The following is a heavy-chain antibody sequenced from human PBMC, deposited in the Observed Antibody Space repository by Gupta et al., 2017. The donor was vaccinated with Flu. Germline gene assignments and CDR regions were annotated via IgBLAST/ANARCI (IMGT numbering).Heavy chain of an antibody. CDR2: ISGSGGST. CDR1: GFTFSSYA. J-gene: IGHJ6*02. Sequence: EVQLLESGGGLVQPGGSLRLSCAASGFTFSSYAMTWVRQAPGKGLEWVSAISGSGGSTYYADSVKGRFTISRDNSKNTLYLQMNSLRAEDTAVYYCAKMTRGVVYARSPSGYYYGMDVWGQGTTVTVSS. V-gene: IGHV3-23*01. D-gene: IGHD2-8*02. CDR3: AKMTRGVVYARSPSGYYYGMDV.